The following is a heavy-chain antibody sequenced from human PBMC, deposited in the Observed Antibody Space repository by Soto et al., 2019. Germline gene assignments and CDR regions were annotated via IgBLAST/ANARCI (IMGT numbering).Heavy chain of an antibody. V-gene: IGHV3-30*18. CDR3: AKDCYYYDSSGYQDY. D-gene: IGHD3-22*01. CDR1: GFTFSSYG. CDR2: ISYDGSNK. Sequence: GGSLRLSCAASGFTFSSYGMHWVRQAPGKGLEWVAVISYDGSNKYYADSVKGRFTISRDNSKNTLYLQMNSLRAEDTAVYYCAKDCYYYDSSGYQDYWGQGTLVTVSS. J-gene: IGHJ4*02.